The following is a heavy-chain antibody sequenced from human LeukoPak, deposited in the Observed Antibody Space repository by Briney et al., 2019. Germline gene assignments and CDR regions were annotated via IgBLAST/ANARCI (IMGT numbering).Heavy chain of an antibody. CDR3: AKKYSTGLDP. CDR1: GFTFSSYE. V-gene: IGHV3-48*03. CDR2: ISSSGRTI. D-gene: IGHD1-26*01. J-gene: IGHJ5*02. Sequence: GGSLRPSCAASGFTFSSYEMNWVRQAPGKGLEWVSYISSSGRTIYYADSVKGRFTISRDNSKNTLYLQMNSLRAEDTAIYYCAKKYSTGLDPWGQGTLVTVSS.